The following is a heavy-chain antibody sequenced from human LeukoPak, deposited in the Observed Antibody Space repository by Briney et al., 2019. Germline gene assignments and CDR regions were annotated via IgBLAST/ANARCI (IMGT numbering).Heavy chain of an antibody. CDR1: GFTFSNYW. D-gene: IGHD5-24*01. CDR3: ARDVVEMATMRQFDMGAFDI. J-gene: IGHJ3*02. V-gene: IGHV3-74*01. Sequence: QSGGSLRLSCAASGFTFSNYWMHWDRQAPGKGLVWVSRINSDARSTSYADSVKGRFTISRDNAKNTLYLQMNSLRAEDTAVYYCARDVVEMATMRQFDMGAFDIWGQGTMVTVSS. CDR2: INSDARST.